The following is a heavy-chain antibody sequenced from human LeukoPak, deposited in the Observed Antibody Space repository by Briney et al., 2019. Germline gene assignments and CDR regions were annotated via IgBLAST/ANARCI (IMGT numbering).Heavy chain of an antibody. Sequence: SETLSLTCAVYGGSFSGYYWSWIRQPPGKGLEWIGEINHSGSTSYNPSLKSRVTISVDTSKNQFSLKLSSVTAADTAVYYCARAHRYCSGGSCSKPPGYWGQGTLVTVSS. D-gene: IGHD2-15*01. V-gene: IGHV4-34*01. CDR3: ARAHRYCSGGSCSKPPGY. CDR2: INHSGST. CDR1: GGSFSGYY. J-gene: IGHJ4*02.